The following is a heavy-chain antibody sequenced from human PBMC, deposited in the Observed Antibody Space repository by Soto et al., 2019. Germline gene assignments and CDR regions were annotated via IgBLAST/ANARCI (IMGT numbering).Heavy chain of an antibody. V-gene: IGHV4-59*03. CDR1: GACISSSY. CDR3: AGTGFNSPGAFDI. CDR2: IYYSGNT. Sequence: QVQLQESGPGPVKPSETLSLTCTVSGACISSSYWSWIRQPPGEGLGWIGYIYYSGNTNYNPSLKSRVTRAVDTCKIQFSLKLNSVTASDRAVYYCAGTGFNSPGAFDIWGQGTRVTVSS. J-gene: IGHJ3*02. D-gene: IGHD1-1*01.